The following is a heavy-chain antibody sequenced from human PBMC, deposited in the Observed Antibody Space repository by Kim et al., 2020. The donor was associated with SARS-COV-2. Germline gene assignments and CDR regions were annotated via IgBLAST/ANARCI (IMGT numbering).Heavy chain of an antibody. Sequence: ASVKVSCKASGYTFTSHGITGVRQAPGQGLEWMGWISVYNGNTNYAQKLQGRVTMTTDRSTSTAYMELRSLTSDDTAVYYCTRGGTSSRLPGFYYYGMDVWGQGPTVLVSS. CDR1: GYTFTSHG. V-gene: IGHV1-18*04. CDR2: ISVYNGNT. CDR3: TRGGTSSRLPGFYYYGMDV. D-gene: IGHD6-6*01. J-gene: IGHJ6*02.